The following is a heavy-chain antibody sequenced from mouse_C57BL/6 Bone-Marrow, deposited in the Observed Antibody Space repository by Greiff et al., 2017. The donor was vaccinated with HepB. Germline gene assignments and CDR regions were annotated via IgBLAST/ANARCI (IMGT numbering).Heavy chain of an antibody. V-gene: IGHV1-15*01. CDR2: IDPETGGT. J-gene: IGHJ1*03. CDR1: GYTFTDYE. D-gene: IGHD1-1*01. Sequence: SGAELVRPGASVTLSCKASGYTFTDYEMHWVKQTPVHGLEWIGAIDPETGGTAYNQKFKGKAILTADKSSSTAYMELRSLTSEDSAVYYCTRSLDYYGSSNWYFDVWGTGTTVTVSS. CDR3: TRSLDYYGSSNWYFDV.